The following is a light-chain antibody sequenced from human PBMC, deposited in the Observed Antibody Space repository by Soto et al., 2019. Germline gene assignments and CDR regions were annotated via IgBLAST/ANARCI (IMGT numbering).Light chain of an antibody. V-gene: IGLV3-21*02. Sequence: SYELTQPPSMSVAPGQTARITCGGNNIGSKTVHWYQQKAGQAPVLVVYDDSDRPSGIPERFSGSNSGNTATLTISRVEAGHGADYYCQVWDVSTVHYVFGTGTKVTVL. CDR1: NIGSKT. CDR2: DDS. J-gene: IGLJ1*01. CDR3: QVWDVSTVHYV.